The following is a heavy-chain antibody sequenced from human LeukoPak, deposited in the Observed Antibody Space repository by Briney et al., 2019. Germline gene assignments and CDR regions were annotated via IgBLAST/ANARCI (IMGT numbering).Heavy chain of an antibody. D-gene: IGHD7-27*01. CDR2: IYYSGST. V-gene: IGHV4-31*03. CDR1: GGSISSGGYY. Sequence: PSQTLSLTCTVSGGSISSGGYYWSWIRQHPGKGLEWIGYIYYSGSTYYNPSLKSRVTISVDTSKNQFSLKLSPVTAADTAVYYCARENGNWGFFDYWGQGTLVTVSS. J-gene: IGHJ4*02. CDR3: ARENGNWGFFDY.